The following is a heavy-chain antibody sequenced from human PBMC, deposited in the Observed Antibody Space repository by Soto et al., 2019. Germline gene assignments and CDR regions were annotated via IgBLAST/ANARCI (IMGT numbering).Heavy chain of an antibody. CDR1: DYGFSTYG. CDR2: ISGYNGDT. D-gene: IGHD6-19*01. CDR3: ATGPRIAVARGAFDI. V-gene: IGHV1-18*01. Sequence: ASVKVSCKASDYGFSTYGVSWVRQAPGQGLEWMGWISGYNGDTNYAQKFQGRVTMTTDTSTSTAYMELSSLRSEDTAVYYCATGPRIAVARGAFDIWGQGTMVTVSS. J-gene: IGHJ3*02.